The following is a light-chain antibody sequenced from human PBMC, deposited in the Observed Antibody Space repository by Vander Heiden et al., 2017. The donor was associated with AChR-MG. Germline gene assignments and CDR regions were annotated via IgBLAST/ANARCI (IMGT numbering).Light chain of an antibody. J-gene: IGKJ2*01. V-gene: IGKV3-11*01. CDR3: QQHSNWPPYT. Sequence: EIVLTQSPATLSLSPGERATLSCRASQSVSSYLAWYQQKPGQAPRLLIYDASSRATGIPARFSGSGSGTDFTLTISSLEPEDSAVYYCQQHSNWPPYTFGQGTKLEIK. CDR1: QSVSSY. CDR2: DAS.